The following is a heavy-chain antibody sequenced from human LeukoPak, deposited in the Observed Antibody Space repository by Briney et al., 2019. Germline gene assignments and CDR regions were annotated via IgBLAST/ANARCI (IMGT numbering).Heavy chain of an antibody. CDR3: ARGYSSGDTCMDY. J-gene: IGHJ4*02. CDR1: GFTVTNNY. V-gene: IGHV3-53*01. D-gene: IGHD2-8*01. Sequence: PGGSLRRSCAASGFTVTNNYMSWVRQAPGKGLEWVSLIYSGGGTSYADSVKGRFAISRDNSKNTLHLQMSSLRAEDTAIYYCARGYSSGDTCMDYWGRGTLVTVSS. CDR2: IYSGGGT.